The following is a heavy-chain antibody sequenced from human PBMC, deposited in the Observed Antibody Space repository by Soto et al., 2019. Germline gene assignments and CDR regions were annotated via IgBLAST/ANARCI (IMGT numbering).Heavy chain of an antibody. V-gene: IGHV3-21*01. D-gene: IGHD3-10*01. CDR3: ARDPPFHPWFGEFPSRTGGMDV. CDR2: ISSSSSYI. CDR1: GFTFSSYS. J-gene: IGHJ6*02. Sequence: PGGSLRLSCAASGFTFSSYSMNWVRQAPGKGLEWVSSISSSSSYIYYADSVKGRFTISRDNAKNSLYLQMNSLRAEDTAVYYCARDPPFHPWFGEFPSRTGGMDVWGQGTTVTVSS.